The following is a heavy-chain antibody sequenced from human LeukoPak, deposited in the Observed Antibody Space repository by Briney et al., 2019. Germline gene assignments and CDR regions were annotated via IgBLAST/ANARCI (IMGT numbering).Heavy chain of an antibody. CDR1: GFTFSSYG. CDR2: IWYDGSYK. CDR3: ARDLIGVVVVPAAMGAHLDYYYYGMDV. Sequence: GRSLRLSCAASGFTFSSYGMHWVRQAPGKGLEWVAVIWYDGSYKYYADSVKGRFTISRDNSKNTLYLQMNSLRAEDTAVYYCARDLIGVVVVPAAMGAHLDYYYYGMDVWGKGTTVTVSS. D-gene: IGHD2-2*01. V-gene: IGHV3-33*01. J-gene: IGHJ6*04.